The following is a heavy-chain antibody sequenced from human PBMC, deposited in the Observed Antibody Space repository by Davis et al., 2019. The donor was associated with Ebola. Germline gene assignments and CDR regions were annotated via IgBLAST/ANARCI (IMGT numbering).Heavy chain of an antibody. V-gene: IGHV3-9*01. CDR3: AKDKAVVVAATSLDSGGMDV. D-gene: IGHD2-15*01. CDR1: GFTFDDYA. J-gene: IGHJ6*02. Sequence: GGSLRLSCAASGFTFDDYAMHWVRHAPGKGLEWVSGISWNSGSLGYADSVKGRFTIFRDNAKNFLYLQMNSLRAEDTALYYCAKDKAVVVAATSLDSGGMDVWGQGTTVTVSS. CDR2: ISWNSGSL.